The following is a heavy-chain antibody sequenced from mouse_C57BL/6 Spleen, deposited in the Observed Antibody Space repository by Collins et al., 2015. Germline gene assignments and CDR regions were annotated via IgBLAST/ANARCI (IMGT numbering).Heavy chain of an antibody. CDR3: TRREIYYYSSSPHYFDY. J-gene: IGHJ2*01. Sequence: QVQLQQSGAELVRPGASVTLSCKASGYTFTDYEMHWVKQTPVHGLEWIGAIDPETGGTAYNQKFKGKAILTADKSSSTAYMELRSLTSEDSAVYYCTRREIYYYSSSPHYFDYWGQGTTLTVSS. D-gene: IGHD1-1*01. CDR2: IDPETGGT. CDR1: GYTFTDYE. V-gene: IGHV1-15*01.